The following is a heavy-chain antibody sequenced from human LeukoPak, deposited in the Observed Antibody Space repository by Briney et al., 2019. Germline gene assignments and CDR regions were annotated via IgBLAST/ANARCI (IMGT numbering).Heavy chain of an antibody. V-gene: IGHV3-23*01. Sequence: GGSLRLSCAASGFTFSSYAMSWFRQAPGKGLEWVSAISGSGGSTYYADSVKGRFTISRDNSKNTLYLQMNSLRAEDTAVYYCARHIVVVVAATDYWGQGTLVTVSS. CDR3: ARHIVVVVAATDY. CDR2: ISGSGGST. D-gene: IGHD2-15*01. CDR1: GFTFSSYA. J-gene: IGHJ4*02.